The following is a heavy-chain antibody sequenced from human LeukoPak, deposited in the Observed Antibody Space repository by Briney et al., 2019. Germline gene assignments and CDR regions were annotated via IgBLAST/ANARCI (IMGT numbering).Heavy chain of an antibody. V-gene: IGHV3-53*01. CDR3: ARGEGGIAAAGTDF. CDR2: IYSGGST. CDR1: GFIVSSNY. J-gene: IGHJ4*02. D-gene: IGHD6-13*01. Sequence: GGSLRLSCVASGFIVSSNYMSWVRQAPGKGPEWVSVIYSGGSTYYPDSVKGRFTMSRDNSKNTLYLQMNSLRADDTAVYYCARGEGGIAAAGTDFWGQGTLVTVSS.